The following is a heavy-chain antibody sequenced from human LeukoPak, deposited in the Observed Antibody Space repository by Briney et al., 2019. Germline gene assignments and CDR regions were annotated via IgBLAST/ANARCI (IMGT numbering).Heavy chain of an antibody. CDR1: DGSFTDYN. CDR2: IHHSGGT. J-gene: IGHJ4*02. D-gene: IGHD3-22*01. Sequence: SETLSLTCAVYDGSFTDYNWSWIHQSPGKGLQWIGEIHHSGGTNYSPSLKSRVTLSVDTSKSQLSLKLSSVTAADTAVYYCVRNGYYSSGYHFSSDSRGRGTLVTVSS. V-gene: IGHV4-34*01. CDR3: VRNGYYSSGYHFSSDS.